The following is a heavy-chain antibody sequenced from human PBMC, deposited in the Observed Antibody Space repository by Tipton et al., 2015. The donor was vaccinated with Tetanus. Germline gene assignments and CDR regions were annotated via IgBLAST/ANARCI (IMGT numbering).Heavy chain of an antibody. V-gene: IGHV4-61*01. CDR2: ISYSGDT. CDR3: ARIPVGATLDS. Sequence: GLVKPSETLSLTRTVSGGSVSSSTYYWSWVRQPPGKGPEWIAYISYSGDTNYNPSLKSRVTILIDTSKNQFSLKVKSVTAADTAVYYCARIPVGATLDSWGQGTLVTVSS. J-gene: IGHJ4*02. CDR1: GGSVSSSTYY. D-gene: IGHD1-26*01.